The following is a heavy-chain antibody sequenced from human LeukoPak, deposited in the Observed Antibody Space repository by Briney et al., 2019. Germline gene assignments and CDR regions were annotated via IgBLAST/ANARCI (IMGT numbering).Heavy chain of an antibody. J-gene: IGHJ3*02. V-gene: IGHV4-59*01. CDR3: ARVQSADYDRAFDI. CDR2: IYYSGST. CDR1: GGSISSYY. Sequence: KPSETLSLTCTVSGGSISSYYWSWIRQPPGKGLEWIGYIYYSGSTNYNPSLKSRATISVDTSNNLFSLKLSSVTAADTAVYYCARVQSADYDRAFDIWGQGTMVTVSS. D-gene: IGHD3-10*02.